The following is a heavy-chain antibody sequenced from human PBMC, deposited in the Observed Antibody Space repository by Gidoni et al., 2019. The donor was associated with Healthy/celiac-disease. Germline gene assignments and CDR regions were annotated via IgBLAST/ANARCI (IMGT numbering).Heavy chain of an antibody. J-gene: IGHJ6*02. Sequence: QVPLQQWGAGLLKPSETLSLTCAVYGGSFSGYYWSWIRQPPGKGLEWIGEINHSGSTNYNPSLKSRVTISVDTSKNQFSLKLSSVTAADTAVYYCARIAAAGTWYYGMDVWGQGTTVTVSS. CDR2: INHSGST. CDR3: ARIAAAGTWYYGMDV. CDR1: GGSFSGYY. V-gene: IGHV4-34*01. D-gene: IGHD6-13*01.